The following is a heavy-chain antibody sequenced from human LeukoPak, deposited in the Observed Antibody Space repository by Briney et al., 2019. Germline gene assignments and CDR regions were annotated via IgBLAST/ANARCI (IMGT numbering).Heavy chain of an antibody. CDR2: ISSSGSTI. Sequence: GGSLRLSCAASGITFSDYYMSWIRQAPGKGLEWVSYISSSGSTIYYADSVKGRFTISRDNAKNSLHLQMNSLRAEDTAVYYCARAKGYSDRSGYYPLVAFDIWGQGTMVTVSS. V-gene: IGHV3-11*01. J-gene: IGHJ3*02. D-gene: IGHD3-22*01. CDR1: GITFSDYY. CDR3: ARAKGYSDRSGYYPLVAFDI.